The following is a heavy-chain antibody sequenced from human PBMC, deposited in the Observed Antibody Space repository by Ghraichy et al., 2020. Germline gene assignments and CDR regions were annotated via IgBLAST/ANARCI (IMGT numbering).Heavy chain of an antibody. CDR1: GDSITISDYY. V-gene: IGHV4-31*03. D-gene: IGHD6-13*01. CDR2: IYYSEDT. J-gene: IGHJ4*02. Sequence: SETLSLTCTVSGDSITISDYYWSWIRQLPGKDLEYIVYIYYSEDTFYKSSLKSRVRLSVDRSKNQFSLSLRSVTAADTAVYFCARGQGQQRTPYYSDFWGQGTLVTVSS. CDR3: ARGQGQQRTPYYSDF.